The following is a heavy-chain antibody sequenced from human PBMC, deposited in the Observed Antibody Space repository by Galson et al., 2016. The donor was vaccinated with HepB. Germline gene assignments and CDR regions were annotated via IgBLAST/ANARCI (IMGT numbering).Heavy chain of an antibody. J-gene: IGHJ6*02. CDR2: IIPIFVTT. CDR3: ARWQEFSSSWYQAYYYYYYGMDV. D-gene: IGHD6-13*01. V-gene: IGHV1-69*01. CDR1: GDSFNTYA. Sequence: SCKASGDSFNTYAFSWVRQAPGEGLEWMGGIIPIFVTTSYAQKFQGRVTITADESTSTVYMELSSLTSEDTAVYYCARWQEFSSSWYQAYYYYYYGMDVWGQGTTVTVSS.